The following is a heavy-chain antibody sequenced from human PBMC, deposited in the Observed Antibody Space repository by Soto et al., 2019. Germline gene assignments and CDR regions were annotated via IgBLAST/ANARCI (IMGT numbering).Heavy chain of an antibody. CDR3: ARGKGYCSGGSCYKENWFVP. Sequence: QVQLVQSGAEVKKPGSSVKVSCKASGGTFSSYAISWVRQAPGQGLEWMGGIIPIFGTANYAQKFQGRVTITADKSTSTAYMELSSLRSEDTAVYYCARGKGYCSGGSCYKENWFVPWGQGTLVTVSS. J-gene: IGHJ5*02. CDR2: IIPIFGTA. CDR1: GGTFSSYA. D-gene: IGHD2-15*01. V-gene: IGHV1-69*06.